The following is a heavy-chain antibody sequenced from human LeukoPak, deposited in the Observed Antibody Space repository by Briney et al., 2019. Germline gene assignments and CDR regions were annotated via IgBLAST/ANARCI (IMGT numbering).Heavy chain of an antibody. CDR1: GGSISSSSYY. Sequence: PSETLSLTCTVSGGSISSSSYYWGWIRQPPGKGLEWIGSIYYSGSTYYNPSLKSRVTISVDTSKNQFSLKLSSVTSADTAVYYCARGDIVPDYWGQGTLVTVSS. D-gene: IGHD2-15*01. V-gene: IGHV4-39*01. CDR2: IYYSGST. CDR3: ARGDIVPDY. J-gene: IGHJ4*02.